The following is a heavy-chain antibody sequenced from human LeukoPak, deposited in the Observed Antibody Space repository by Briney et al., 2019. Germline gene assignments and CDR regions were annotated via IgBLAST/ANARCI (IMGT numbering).Heavy chain of an antibody. CDR1: GYTFISYG. V-gene: IGHV1-18*01. CDR3: ARHILGIAIVGAADY. Sequence: ASVKVSCKASGYTFISYGISWVRQAPGQGLEWMGWISAYNGNTNYAQNLQGRVTMTTDTSTSTAYMELRSLRSDDTAVYYCARHILGIAIVGAADYWGQGTLVTVSS. J-gene: IGHJ4*02. D-gene: IGHD1-26*01. CDR2: ISAYNGNT.